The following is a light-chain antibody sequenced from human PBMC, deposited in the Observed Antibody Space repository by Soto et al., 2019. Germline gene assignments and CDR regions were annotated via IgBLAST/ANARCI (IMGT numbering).Light chain of an antibody. V-gene: IGLV1-40*01. CDR2: GNK. Sequence: QSVLTQPPSVSGAPGQRVTISCTGSSSNIGAGYDVHWYQQLPGTAPKLLIYGNKNRPSGVPDRFSGSKSGSSASLAITGLQAEDEADFYCQSYYSSLSGFWVFGGGTKVTVL. CDR1: SSNIGAGYD. J-gene: IGLJ3*02. CDR3: QSYYSSLSGFWV.